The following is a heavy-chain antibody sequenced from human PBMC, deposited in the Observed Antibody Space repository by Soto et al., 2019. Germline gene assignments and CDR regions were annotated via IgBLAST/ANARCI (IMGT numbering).Heavy chain of an antibody. CDR1: GFTFSSYS. V-gene: IGHV3-21*01. Sequence: EVQLVESGGGLVKPGGSLRLSCAASGFTFSSYSMNWVRQAPGKGLEWVSSISSSSSYIYYADSVKGRFTVSRDNAKNSLYLQMNSLRAEDTAVYYCALTNRDDAFDIWGQGTMVTVSS. CDR2: ISSSSSYI. D-gene: IGHD2-8*01. J-gene: IGHJ3*02. CDR3: ALTNRDDAFDI.